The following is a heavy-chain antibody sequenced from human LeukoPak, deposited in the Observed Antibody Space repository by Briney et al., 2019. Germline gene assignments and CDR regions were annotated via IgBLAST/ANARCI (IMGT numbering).Heavy chain of an antibody. J-gene: IGHJ4*02. Sequence: GRPLRLSCAASGFIFDDYAMHWVRQAPGKGLVWVSRINSDGSSTSYADSVKGRFTISRDNAKNTLYLQMNSLRAEDTAVYYCARTRRLSFYYFDYWGQGTLVTVSS. CDR3: ARTRRLSFYYFDY. V-gene: IGHV3-74*01. CDR1: GFIFDDYA. CDR2: INSDGSST. D-gene: IGHD1-26*01.